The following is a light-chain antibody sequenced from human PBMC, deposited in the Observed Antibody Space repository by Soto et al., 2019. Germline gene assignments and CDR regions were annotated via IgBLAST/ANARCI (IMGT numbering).Light chain of an antibody. CDR2: GAS. CDR3: QQYNNWPPWT. CDR1: QNVRSN. V-gene: IGKV3-15*01. Sequence: EIIMTQSPATLSVSPGERATLSCRASQNVRSNLAWYQQKPGQAPRLLIYGASTRAPGIAARFSGSGSGTEFTLTISSLQSEDFGVYYCQQYNNWPPWTFGQGTKVEIK. J-gene: IGKJ1*01.